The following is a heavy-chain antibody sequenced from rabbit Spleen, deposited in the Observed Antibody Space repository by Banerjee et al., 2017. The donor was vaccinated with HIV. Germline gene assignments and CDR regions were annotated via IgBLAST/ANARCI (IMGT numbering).Heavy chain of an antibody. Sequence: QEQLVESGGGLVQPEGSLTLTCTASGFSFSSSYYMCWVRRAPGKGLEWIACIDGGTSGSAYYASWAKGRFTISKTSSTTVTLQMTSLTAADTATYFCARSGLWYGYGGAAGYGYQFNWWGPGTLV. CDR3: ARSGLWYGYGGAAGYGYQFNW. J-gene: IGHJ4*01. V-gene: IGHV1S45*01. D-gene: IGHD6-1*01. CDR1: GFSFSSSYY. CDR2: IDGGTSGSA.